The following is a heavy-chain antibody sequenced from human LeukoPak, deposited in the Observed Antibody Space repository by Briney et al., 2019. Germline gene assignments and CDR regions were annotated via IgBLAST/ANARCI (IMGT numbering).Heavy chain of an antibody. J-gene: IGHJ4*02. CDR3: ARASHDMADAFGFDY. CDR2: IKQDGSEK. CDR1: GFTFSSYW. Sequence: GGSLRLSCAASGFTFSSYWMSWVRQAPGKGLEWVANIKQDGSEKYYVDSVKGRFTISRDNAKNSLYLQMNSLRAEDTAVYYCARASHDMADAFGFDYWGQGTLVTVSS. D-gene: IGHD3-16*01. V-gene: IGHV3-7*01.